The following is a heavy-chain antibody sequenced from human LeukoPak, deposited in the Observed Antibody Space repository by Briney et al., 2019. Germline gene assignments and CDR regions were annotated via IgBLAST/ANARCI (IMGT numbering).Heavy chain of an antibody. Sequence: KPGGSLRLSCAASGFTFSSYSMNWVRQAPEKGLEWVSSISSSSSYIYYADSVKGRFTISRDSAKNSLYLQMNSLRAEDTAVYYCASSHSGYDPDAFDIWGQGTMVTVSS. V-gene: IGHV3-21*01. D-gene: IGHD5-12*01. CDR1: GFTFSSYS. CDR2: ISSSSSYI. CDR3: ASSHSGYDPDAFDI. J-gene: IGHJ3*02.